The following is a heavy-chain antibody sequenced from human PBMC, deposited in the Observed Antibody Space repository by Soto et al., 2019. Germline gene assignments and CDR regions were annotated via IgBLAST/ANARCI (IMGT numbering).Heavy chain of an antibody. D-gene: IGHD3-16*01. CDR1: GYTLTDYY. V-gene: IGHV1-2*02. CDR3: GRDPIGGGAPYYIDY. CDR2: INPNTGAT. Sequence: QVQLVQSGADVKKPGASVKVSCKASGYTLTDYYLHWVRQAPGQGLEWLGWINPNTGATNSAHKLQGRVTMARDTAINTAYMEVRNLRSDDTAVYLCGRDPIGGGAPYYIDYWGQGTLVTVSS. J-gene: IGHJ4*02.